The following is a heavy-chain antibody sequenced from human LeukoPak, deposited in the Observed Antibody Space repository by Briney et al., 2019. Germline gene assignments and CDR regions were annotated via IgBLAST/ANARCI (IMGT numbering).Heavy chain of an antibody. V-gene: IGHV4-39*01. J-gene: IGHJ3*02. D-gene: IGHD2-15*01. CDR1: GGSISSSSYY. CDR2: IYYSGST. Sequence: SETLSLTCTVSGGSISSSSYYWGWIRQPPGKGLEWIGSIYYSGSTYYNPSLKSRVTISVDTSKNQFSLKLSSVTAADTAVYYCARQTGKYCSGGSCYVVDAFDIWGQGTMVTVSS. CDR3: ARQTGKYCSGGSCYVVDAFDI.